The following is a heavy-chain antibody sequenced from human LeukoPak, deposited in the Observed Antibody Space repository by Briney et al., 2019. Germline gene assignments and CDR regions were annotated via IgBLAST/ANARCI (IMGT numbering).Heavy chain of an antibody. CDR1: GYSISSGSY. D-gene: IGHD3-9*01. V-gene: IGHV4-38-2*02. J-gene: IGHJ5*02. CDR2: IYHSGST. CDR3: ATDNDILTPFGA. Sequence: SETLSLTCTVSGYSISSGSYWGWIRQPPGKGLDWSGSIYHSGSTYYNPSLKSRVTISVHTPKNQFSLKLRSVTAADTAVYYCATDNDILTPFGAWGQGTLVTVSS.